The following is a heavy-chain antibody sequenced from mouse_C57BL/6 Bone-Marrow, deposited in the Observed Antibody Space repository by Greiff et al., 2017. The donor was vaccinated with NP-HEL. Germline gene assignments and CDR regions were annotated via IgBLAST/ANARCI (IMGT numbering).Heavy chain of an antibody. Sequence: EVQGVESGGDLVKPGGSLKLSCAASGFTFSSYGMSWVRQTPDKRLEWVATISSGGSYTYYPDSVKGRSTISRDNAKNTLYLQMSSLKSEDTAMYYCARHDYWGQGTTLTVSS. V-gene: IGHV5-6*01. CDR2: ISSGGSYT. CDR3: ARHDY. J-gene: IGHJ2*01. CDR1: GFTFSSYG.